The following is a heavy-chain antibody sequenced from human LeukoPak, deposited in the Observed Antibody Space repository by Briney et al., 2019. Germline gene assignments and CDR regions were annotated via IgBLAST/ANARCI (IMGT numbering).Heavy chain of an antibody. J-gene: IGHJ4*02. CDR2: IIPIFGTA. Sequence: SVKVSCKASGGTFSSYAISWVRQAPGQGLEWMGGIIPIFGTANYAQKFQGRVTITTDESTSTAYMQLSSLRAEDTAVYYCATAGIAVAGRAYWGEGNLVTVSS. CDR1: GGTFSSYA. D-gene: IGHD6-19*01. V-gene: IGHV1-69*05. CDR3: ATAGIAVAGRAY.